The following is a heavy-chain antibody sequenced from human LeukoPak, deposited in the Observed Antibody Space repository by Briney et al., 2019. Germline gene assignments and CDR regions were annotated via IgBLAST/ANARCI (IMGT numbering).Heavy chain of an antibody. Sequence: PGGSLRLSCAASGYSFNDYAMHWVRQAPDKGLEWVAAIWYDGSNKYYADSVKGRFSVSRDNSKNTLFLQMNSLRAEDTALYYCAKGSSGYFFDLWGQGTLVTVSS. CDR1: GYSFNDYA. CDR2: IWYDGSNK. D-gene: IGHD3-22*01. V-gene: IGHV3-33*06. J-gene: IGHJ4*02. CDR3: AKGSSGYFFDL.